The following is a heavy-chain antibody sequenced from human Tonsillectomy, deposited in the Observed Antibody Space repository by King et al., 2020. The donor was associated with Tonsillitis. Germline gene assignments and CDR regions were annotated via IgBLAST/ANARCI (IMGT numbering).Heavy chain of an antibody. J-gene: IGHJ4*02. CDR1: GFTFSSYD. CDR2: IGTAGDT. D-gene: IGHD1-26*01. V-gene: IGHV3-13*01. CDR3: ARSYYSDFFDY. Sequence: VQLVESGGGLVQPGGSLRLSCAASGFTFSSYDMHWVLQATGKGLEWVSAIGTAGDTYYAGSVKGRFTISRENAKNSLYFQMNSLRAEDTAVYYCARSYYSDFFDYWGQGTLVTVSS.